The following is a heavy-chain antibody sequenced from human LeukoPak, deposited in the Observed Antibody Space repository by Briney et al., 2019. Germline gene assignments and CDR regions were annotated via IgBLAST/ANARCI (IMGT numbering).Heavy chain of an antibody. Sequence: PGGSLRVSCAASGFTFDDYAMHWVRQAPGKGLESVSCISWNSDSIDYADSVKGRFTISRDNAKNSLYLQMNSLRAEDTALYYCAKVEMAVISNPTAFDIWGQGTMVTVSS. CDR2: ISWNSDSI. D-gene: IGHD5-24*01. J-gene: IGHJ3*02. CDR3: AKVEMAVISNPTAFDI. CDR1: GFTFDDYA. V-gene: IGHV3-9*01.